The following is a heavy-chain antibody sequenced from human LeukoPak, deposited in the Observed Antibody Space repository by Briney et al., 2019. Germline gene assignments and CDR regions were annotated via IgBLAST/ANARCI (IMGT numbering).Heavy chain of an antibody. V-gene: IGHV3-73*01. CDR3: TREYDFWSGYRYYYYYYYMDV. J-gene: IGHJ6*03. CDR1: GFTFSGSA. CDR2: IRSKANSYAT. D-gene: IGHD3-3*01. Sequence: PGGSLRLSCAASGFTFSGSAMHWVRQASGQGLDWLGRIRSKANSYATAYAASVKGRFTISRDDSKNTAYLQMNSLKTEDSAVYYCTREYDFWSGYRYYYYYYYMDVWGKGTTVTVSS.